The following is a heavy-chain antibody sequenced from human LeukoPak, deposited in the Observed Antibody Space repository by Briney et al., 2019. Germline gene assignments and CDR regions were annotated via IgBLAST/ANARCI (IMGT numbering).Heavy chain of an antibody. D-gene: IGHD6-6*01. CDR1: GFTFSSYW. CDR3: ARAYSSSSLGY. V-gene: IGHV3-74*01. J-gene: IGHJ4*02. Sequence: GGSLRLSCAASGFTFSSYWMHWVRQAPGKGLVWVSRINSDGSSTSYADSVKGRFTISRDNAKNTLYLQMNSLRAEDTAVYYYARAYSSSSLGYWGQGTLVTVSS. CDR2: INSDGSST.